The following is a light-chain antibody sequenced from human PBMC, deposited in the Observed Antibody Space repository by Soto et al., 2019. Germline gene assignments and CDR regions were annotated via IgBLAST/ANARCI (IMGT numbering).Light chain of an antibody. CDR3: QQYNNWPLT. Sequence: EIVMTQSPVTLSVSPGERATLSCRASQSVSSNLAWYQQKPGQAPRLLIYGVSTRATGIPARFSGSGSGTEFILSISSLQSEDFAVYYCQQYNNWPLTFGGGTKVEIK. CDR2: GVS. V-gene: IGKV3-15*01. J-gene: IGKJ4*01. CDR1: QSVSSN.